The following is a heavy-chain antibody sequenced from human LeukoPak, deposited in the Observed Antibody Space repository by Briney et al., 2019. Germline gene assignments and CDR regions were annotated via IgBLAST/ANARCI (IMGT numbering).Heavy chain of an antibody. CDR2: INSDGSST. J-gene: IGHJ6*03. D-gene: IGHD4-17*01. CDR3: ATNSYGDYDYYYYMDV. Sequence: GGSLRLSCAASGFTFSSYAMSWVRQAPGKGLVWVSRINSDGSSTSYADSVKGRFTISRDNAKNTLYLQMNSLRAEDTAVYYCATNSYGDYDYYYYMDVWGKGTTVTVSS. V-gene: IGHV3-74*01. CDR1: GFTFSSYA.